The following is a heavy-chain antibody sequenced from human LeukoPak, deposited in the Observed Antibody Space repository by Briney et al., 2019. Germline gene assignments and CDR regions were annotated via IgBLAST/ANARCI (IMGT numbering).Heavy chain of an antibody. V-gene: IGHV4-59*01. CDR3: ARGAAGYSYG. J-gene: IGHJ4*02. CDR1: GGSLSSYY. D-gene: IGHD5-18*01. Sequence: SETLSLTCTVSGGSLSSYYWSWLRQPPGKGLEWIGHIYYSGSTNYNPSLKRRVTISIDTSKNQFSLRLSSVTAADTAVYYCARGAAGYSYGWGQGTLVTVSS. CDR2: IYYSGST.